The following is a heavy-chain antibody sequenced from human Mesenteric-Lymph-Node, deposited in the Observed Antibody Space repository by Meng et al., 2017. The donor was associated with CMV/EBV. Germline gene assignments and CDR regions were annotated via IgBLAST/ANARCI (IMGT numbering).Heavy chain of an antibody. CDR2: ISNSGGST. J-gene: IGHJ4*02. V-gene: IGHV3-23*01. CDR1: GFTFSNYG. CDR3: AKRGVTSTIQYYFDF. D-gene: IGHD5/OR15-5a*01. Sequence: SGFTFSNYGMSGVRQAQGKGLGWVSSISNSGGSTYYADAVKGRFTVSRDNSKNTVYLQMHSLGAEDTAVYYCAKRGVTSTIQYYFDFWGQGTLVTVSS.